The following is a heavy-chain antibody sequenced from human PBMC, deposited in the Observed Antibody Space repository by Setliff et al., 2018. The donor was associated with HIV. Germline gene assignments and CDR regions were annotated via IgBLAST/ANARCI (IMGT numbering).Heavy chain of an antibody. J-gene: IGHJ6*03. Sequence: ASVKVSCKASDYTFTNYGISWVRQAPGQGLEWMGWISAYNGYTNCAQKLQGRVTMTTDTSTSTAYMELRSLRSDDTAVYYCARDGWRHVLHGNYYYYFMDVWGKGTTVTVSS. V-gene: IGHV1-18*01. CDR1: DYTFTNYG. D-gene: IGHD2-8*01. CDR2: ISAYNGYT. CDR3: ARDGWRHVLHGNYYYYFMDV.